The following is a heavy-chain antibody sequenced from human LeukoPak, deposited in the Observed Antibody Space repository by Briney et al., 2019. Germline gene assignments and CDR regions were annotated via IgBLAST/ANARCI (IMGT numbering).Heavy chain of an antibody. V-gene: IGHV4-4*09. CDR2: IYATGST. CDR3: ARHGSVRSPLGP. Sequence: SETLSLTRPVSGCSLSRYHWRWLRQPPGRGVEGIGYIYATGSTNYNPSLKSRGTISVDTSKNQSSLKLRSVTAADTAVYYCARHGSVRSPLGPWGQGTLVTVSS. D-gene: IGHD3-10*01. J-gene: IGHJ5*02. CDR1: GCSLSRYH.